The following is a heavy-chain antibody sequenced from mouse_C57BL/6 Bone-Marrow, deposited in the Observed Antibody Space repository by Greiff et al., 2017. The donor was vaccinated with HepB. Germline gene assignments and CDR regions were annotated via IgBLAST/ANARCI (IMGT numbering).Heavy chain of an antibody. CDR3: ARASSYLYYYAMDY. D-gene: IGHD1-1*01. CDR1: GFTFSSYA. V-gene: IGHV5-4*03. Sequence: EVNVVESGGGLVKPGGSLKLSCAASGFTFSSYAMSWVRQTPEKRLEWVATISDGGSYTYYPDNVKGRFTISRDNAKNNLYLQMSHLKSEDTAMYYCARASSYLYYYAMDYWGQGTSVTVSS. CDR2: ISDGGSYT. J-gene: IGHJ4*01.